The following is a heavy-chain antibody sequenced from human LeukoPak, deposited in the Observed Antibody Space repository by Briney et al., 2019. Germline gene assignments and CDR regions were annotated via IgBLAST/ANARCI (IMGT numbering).Heavy chain of an antibody. CDR3: AKDGGLWVSAHWGNS. J-gene: IGHJ4*02. Sequence: GGSLRLSCTASGFTFSSYTMTWVRQAPGKGLKWVSTITTGDGNTYYADSVKGRFTVSRDDSKNTLYLQMNSLRAEDTAVYYCAKDGGLWVSAHWGNSWGRGTLVTVSS. CDR1: GFTFSSYT. D-gene: IGHD3-16*01. CDR2: ITTGDGNT. V-gene: IGHV3-23*01.